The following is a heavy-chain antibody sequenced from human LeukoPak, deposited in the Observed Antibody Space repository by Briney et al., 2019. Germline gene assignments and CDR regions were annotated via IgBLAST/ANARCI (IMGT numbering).Heavy chain of an antibody. J-gene: IGHJ5*02. V-gene: IGHV3-21*06. CDR3: VRDQEPEVPTSDSSPSA. Sequence: PGGSLELSCAASGFTFSFYSMHWVRQAPGKGLEWVSCISSSGNYIYYADSVKGRFIISRDNDKNSLHLQMNILRADDTAVYYCVRDQEPEVPTSDSSPSAWGQGTLVTVSS. CDR2: ISSSGNYI. CDR1: GFTFSFYS. D-gene: IGHD2-2*01.